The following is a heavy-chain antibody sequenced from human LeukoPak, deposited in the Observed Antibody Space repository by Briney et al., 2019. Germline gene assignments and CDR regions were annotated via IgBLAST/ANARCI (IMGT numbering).Heavy chain of an antibody. CDR2: MQPDGGEK. D-gene: IGHD2-21*01. Sequence: GGSLRLSCAASGFTFRRYWMSWVRQAPGKGLEWVANMQPDGGEKYYVDSVKGRFTVSRDNAKSSLYLQMNSLRAEDTAVYYCARETAYGPLTFDYWGQGTRVTVSS. V-gene: IGHV3-7*03. CDR1: GFTFRRYW. CDR3: ARETAYGPLTFDY. J-gene: IGHJ4*02.